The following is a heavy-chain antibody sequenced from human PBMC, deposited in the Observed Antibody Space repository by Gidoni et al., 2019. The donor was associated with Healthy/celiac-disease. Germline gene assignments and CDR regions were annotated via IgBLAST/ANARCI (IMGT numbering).Heavy chain of an antibody. V-gene: IGHV1-69*01. CDR1: GGTFSSYA. J-gene: IGHJ4*02. CDR2: ISPIFGTA. CDR3: ALAVVKPTYYFDY. Sequence: QVQLVQSGAEVKKPGSSVKVSCKASGGTFSSYAISWVRQAPGQGLEWSGGISPIFGTANYAQKFQVRVTITADESTSTAYMELSSLRSEDTAVYYCALAVVKPTYYFDYWGQGTLVTVSS. D-gene: IGHD2-15*01.